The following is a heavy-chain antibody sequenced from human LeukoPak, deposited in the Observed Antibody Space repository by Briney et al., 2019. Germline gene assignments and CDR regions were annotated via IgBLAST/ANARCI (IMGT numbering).Heavy chain of an antibody. Sequence: GGSLRLSCAASGFTFSSYSMNWVRQAPGKGLEWVSSISSSSSTIYYADSVKGRFTISRDNAKNSLYLQMNSLRAEDTAVYYCARSGYYDSSGYYLGGFDYWGQGTLVTVSS. J-gene: IGHJ4*02. CDR3: ARSGYYDSSGYYLGGFDY. CDR1: GFTFSSYS. CDR2: ISSSSSTI. D-gene: IGHD3-22*01. V-gene: IGHV3-48*01.